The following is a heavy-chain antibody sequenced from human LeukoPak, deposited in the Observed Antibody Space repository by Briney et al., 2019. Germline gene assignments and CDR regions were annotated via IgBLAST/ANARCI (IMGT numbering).Heavy chain of an antibody. D-gene: IGHD3-16*01. J-gene: IGHJ4*02. CDR2: INQDGSEK. CDR1: GFTFTTYW. CDR3: TRDRPGGYFDY. V-gene: IGHV3-7*04. Sequence: GGSLRLSCAASGFTFTTYWLNLVRQAPGKGLEWVANINQDGSEKYYVDSVKGRFTISRDNAKKSVYLQMNSPSAEDAAVYYCTRDRPGGYFDYWGQGTLVTVSS.